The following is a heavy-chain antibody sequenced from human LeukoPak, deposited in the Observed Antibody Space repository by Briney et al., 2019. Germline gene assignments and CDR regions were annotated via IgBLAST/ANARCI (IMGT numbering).Heavy chain of an antibody. CDR3: AKSTASGYSNDY. CDR2: ISYDGGNK. Sequence: GGSLRLSCAASGFTFSSYGMHWVRQAPGKGLEWVAVISYDGGNKYYADSVKGRFTISRDNSKNTLYLQMNSLRAEDTAVYYCAKSTASGYSNDYWGQGTLVTVSS. CDR1: GFTFSSYG. J-gene: IGHJ4*02. D-gene: IGHD3-22*01. V-gene: IGHV3-30*18.